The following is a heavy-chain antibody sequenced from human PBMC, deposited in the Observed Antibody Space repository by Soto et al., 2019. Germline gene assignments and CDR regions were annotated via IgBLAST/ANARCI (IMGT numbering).Heavy chain of an antibody. J-gene: IGHJ4*02. CDR3: ATDTTAPDYYFDY. D-gene: IGHD4-17*01. CDR2: FDPEDGET. Sequence: ASVKVSCKVSGYTLTELSMHWVRQAPGKGLGWMGSFDPEDGETIYAQKFQGRVTMTEDTSTDTAYMELSSLRSEDTAVYYCATDTTAPDYYFDYWGQGTLVTVSS. V-gene: IGHV1-24*01. CDR1: GYTLTELS.